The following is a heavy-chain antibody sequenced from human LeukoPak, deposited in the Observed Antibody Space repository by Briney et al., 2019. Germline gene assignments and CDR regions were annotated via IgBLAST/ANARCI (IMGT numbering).Heavy chain of an antibody. CDR1: GGTFSSYA. J-gene: IGHJ6*04. CDR2: IIPIFGTA. V-gene: IGHV1-69*06. CDR3: ARGSMVRGVILLDV. D-gene: IGHD3-10*01. Sequence: SAKVSCKASGGTFSSYAISWVRQAPGQGLEWMGGIIPIFGTANYAQKFQGRVTITADKSTSTAYMELSSLRSEDTAVYYCARGSMVRGVILLDVWGKGTTVTVSS.